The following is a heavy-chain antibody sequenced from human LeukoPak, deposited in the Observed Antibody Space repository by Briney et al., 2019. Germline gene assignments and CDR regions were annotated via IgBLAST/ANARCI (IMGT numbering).Heavy chain of an antibody. D-gene: IGHD5-12*01. CDR3: ARESGYDYAVVKN. CDR1: GFTFSSYW. V-gene: IGHV3-74*01. CDR2: IYSGGRST. J-gene: IGHJ4*02. Sequence: PGGSLRLSRAASGFTFSSYWMHWVRQAPGKGLGWVSRIYSGGRSTTYADSVKGRFTITRDNAKNTLYLQMNSLRAEDTAVYYCARESGYDYAVVKNWGQGTLVTVSS.